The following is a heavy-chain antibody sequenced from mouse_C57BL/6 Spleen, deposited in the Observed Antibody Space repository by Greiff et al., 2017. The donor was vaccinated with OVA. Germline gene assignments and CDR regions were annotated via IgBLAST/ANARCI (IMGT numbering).Heavy chain of an antibody. CDR2: IDPSDSYT. J-gene: IGHJ2*01. D-gene: IGHD4-1*01. V-gene: IGHV1-69*01. CDR3: AITGNLLYVDY. CDR1: GYTFTSYW. Sequence: QVQLQQPGAELVMPGASVTLSCKASGYTFTSYWMHWVKQRPGQGLEWIGAIDPSDSYTNYNQKFKGKSTLTVDKSSSTAYMQLSSLTSEDSAVYYCAITGNLLYVDYWGQGTTLTVSS.